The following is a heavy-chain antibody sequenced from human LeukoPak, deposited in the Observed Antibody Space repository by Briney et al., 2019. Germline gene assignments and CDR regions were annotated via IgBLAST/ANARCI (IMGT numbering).Heavy chain of an antibody. CDR2: IYYSGSN. Sequence: SETLSLTCSVSAGSISSYYWSWIRQPPGKGLEWTGYIYYSGSNNYNPSLKSRVTISVDTSKNQFSLKLSSVTAADTAVYYGARHISPPTWKWFGETHDAFDIWGQGTMVTVSS. V-gene: IGHV4-59*08. CDR1: AGSISSYY. D-gene: IGHD3-10*01. CDR3: ARHISPPTWKWFGETHDAFDI. J-gene: IGHJ3*02.